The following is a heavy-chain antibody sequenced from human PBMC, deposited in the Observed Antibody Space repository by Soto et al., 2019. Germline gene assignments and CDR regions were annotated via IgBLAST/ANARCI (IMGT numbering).Heavy chain of an antibody. CDR3: ARVPNYGEKSSLYWYFDL. Sequence: GGSLRLSCAASGFTFSSYEMNWVRQAPGKGLEWVSYISSSGSTIYYADSVKGRFTISRDNAKNSLYLQMNSLRAEDTAVYYCARVPNYGEKSSLYWYFDLWGRGNLVTVSS. V-gene: IGHV3-48*03. CDR1: GFTFSSYE. CDR2: ISSSGSTI. D-gene: IGHD4-17*01. J-gene: IGHJ2*01.